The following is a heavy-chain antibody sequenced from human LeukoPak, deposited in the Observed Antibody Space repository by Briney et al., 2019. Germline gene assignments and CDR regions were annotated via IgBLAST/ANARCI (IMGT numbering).Heavy chain of an antibody. Sequence: ASVKVSCKVSGYTLTELSMHWVRQAPGKGLEWMGGFDPEDGETIYAQKFQGRVTMTEDTSTDTAYMELSSLRSEDTAVYYCATASPSITMIVVVSDAFDIWGQGTMVTVS. CDR3: ATASPSITMIVVVSDAFDI. D-gene: IGHD3-22*01. CDR1: GYTLTELS. V-gene: IGHV1-24*01. J-gene: IGHJ3*02. CDR2: FDPEDGET.